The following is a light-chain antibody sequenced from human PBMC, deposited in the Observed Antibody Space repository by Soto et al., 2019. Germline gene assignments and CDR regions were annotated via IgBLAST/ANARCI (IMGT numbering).Light chain of an antibody. Sequence: DIQMTQSPSSVSASVGDRVTITCRASQDVSSSLAWYQQKPGRAPKLLIFAASSLQSGVPSRFSGSGSGTDFTLTISSLQPEDFATYFCQQANRFPFTFGPGTKVDIK. CDR1: QDVSSS. J-gene: IGKJ3*01. CDR3: QQANRFPFT. CDR2: AAS. V-gene: IGKV1-12*01.